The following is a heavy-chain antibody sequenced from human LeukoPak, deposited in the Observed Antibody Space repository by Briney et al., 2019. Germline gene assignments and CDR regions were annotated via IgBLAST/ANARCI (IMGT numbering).Heavy chain of an antibody. J-gene: IGHJ6*02. Sequence: KSGGSLRLSCAASGYTFTGYYMHWVRQAPGQGLEWMGWINPNSGGTNYAQKFQGWVTMTRDTSISTAYMELSRLRSDDTAVYYCARSRIVGATQQYYYGMDVWGQGTTVTVSS. CDR3: ARSRIVGATQQYYYGMDV. V-gene: IGHV1-2*04. D-gene: IGHD1-26*01. CDR1: GYTFTGYY. CDR2: INPNSGGT.